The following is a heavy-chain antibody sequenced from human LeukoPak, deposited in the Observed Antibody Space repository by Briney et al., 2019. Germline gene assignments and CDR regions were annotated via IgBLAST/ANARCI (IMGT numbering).Heavy chain of an antibody. Sequence: GGSLRLSCAASGFTFSSYSMNWVRQAPGKGLEWVSYISSSSSTIYYADSVKGRFTISRDNAKNTLYLQMNSLRAEDTAVYYCAKAALGYCSGGSCPYFDYWGQGTLVTVSS. J-gene: IGHJ4*02. V-gene: IGHV3-48*01. CDR3: AKAALGYCSGGSCPYFDY. D-gene: IGHD2-15*01. CDR2: ISSSSSTI. CDR1: GFTFSSYS.